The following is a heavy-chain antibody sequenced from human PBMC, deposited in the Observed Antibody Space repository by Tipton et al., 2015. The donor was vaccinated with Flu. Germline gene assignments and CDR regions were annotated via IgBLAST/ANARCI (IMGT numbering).Heavy chain of an antibody. CDR2: INHSGST. D-gene: IGHD2-15*01. CDR1: GGSFSGYY. J-gene: IGHJ1*01. V-gene: IGHV4-34*01. CDR3: ASGEDDGVVVAGDESFQH. Sequence: TLSLTCAVYGGSFSGYYWSWIRQPPGKGLEWIGEINHSGSTNYNPSLKSRVTISVDTSKNQFSLKLSSVTAADTAVYYCASGEDDGVVVAGDESFQHWGQGPLVTVSS.